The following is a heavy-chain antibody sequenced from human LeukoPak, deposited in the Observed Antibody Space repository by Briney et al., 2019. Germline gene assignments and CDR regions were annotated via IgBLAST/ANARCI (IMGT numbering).Heavy chain of an antibody. CDR1: GGSISSSNYY. J-gene: IGHJ4*02. D-gene: IGHD2-2*02. Sequence: SETLSLTCTVSGGSISSSNYYWGWIRQPPGKGLEWIGSVYYSGSTYYNPSLKSRVTISVDTSKNQFSLKLSSVTAADTAVYYCASGYCSSTSCYTFAYWGQGNPGHRLL. CDR2: VYYSGST. CDR3: ASGYCSSTSCYTFAY. V-gene: IGHV4-39*07.